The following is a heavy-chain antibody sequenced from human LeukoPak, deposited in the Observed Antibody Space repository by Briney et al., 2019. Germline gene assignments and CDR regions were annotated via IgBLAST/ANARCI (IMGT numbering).Heavy chain of an antibody. CDR3: ARVSSSWYHGMDV. J-gene: IGHJ6*02. D-gene: IGHD6-13*01. CDR2: IYSGGST. V-gene: IGHV3-53*01. CDR1: GLTVSSNY. Sequence: GGSLRLSCAASGLTVSSNYMSWVRQAPGKGLEWVSVIYSGGSTYYADSVKGRFTISRDNSKNTLYLQMNSLRAEDTAVYYCARVSSSWYHGMDVWGQGTTVTVSS.